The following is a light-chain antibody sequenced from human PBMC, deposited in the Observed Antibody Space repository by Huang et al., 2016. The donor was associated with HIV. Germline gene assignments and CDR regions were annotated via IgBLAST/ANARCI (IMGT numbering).Light chain of an antibody. CDR3: QQYISYPWT. CDR2: KAS. V-gene: IGKV1-5*03. CDR1: KSISSW. J-gene: IGKJ1*01. Sequence: DIQMTQSPSTLSASVGGRVTITCRASKSISSWLAWYQQKPGKAPNLLITKASSLESGVPSRVSGRGSGTEFTLTINSLQPDDFATYYCQQYISYPWTFGQGTKVEIK.